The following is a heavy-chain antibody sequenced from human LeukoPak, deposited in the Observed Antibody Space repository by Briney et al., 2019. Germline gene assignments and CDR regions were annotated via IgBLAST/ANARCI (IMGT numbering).Heavy chain of an antibody. D-gene: IGHD4-17*01. CDR3: ASLMTTVTYDVFDI. CDR2: INHSGGT. CDR1: GRSGSFNDCY. J-gene: IGHJ3*02. Sequence: SETLSLTCAVYGRSGSFNDCYWNWIRQSPGKGLEWIGEINHSGGTHYHPSLKSRVTISVDTSKNQFSLRLRSVTAADTAVYYCASLMTTVTYDVFDIWGQGTIVTVSS. V-gene: IGHV4-34*01.